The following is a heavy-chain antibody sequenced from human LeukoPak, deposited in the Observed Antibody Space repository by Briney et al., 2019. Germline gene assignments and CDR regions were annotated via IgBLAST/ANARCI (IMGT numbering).Heavy chain of an antibody. CDR1: GYTFTSHG. J-gene: IGHJ4*02. CDR3: AKVHCISTNCNHIWTYFDY. CDR2: ITVNNGYT. Sequence: ASVKVSCKAAGYTFTSHGFIWLRQAPGQGLEWMGWITVNNGYTKYAQELQGRVTMSTDTSTSTAYMELRSLRSDDTAVYYCAKVHCISTNCNHIWTYFDYWGQGTLVTVSS. D-gene: IGHD2-2*01. V-gene: IGHV1-18*01.